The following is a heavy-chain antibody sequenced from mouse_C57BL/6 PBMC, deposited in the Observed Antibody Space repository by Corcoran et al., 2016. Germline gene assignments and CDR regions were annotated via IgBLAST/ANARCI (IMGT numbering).Heavy chain of an antibody. V-gene: IGHV1-26*01. D-gene: IGHD2-1*01. Sequence: EVQLQQSGPELVKPGASVKISCKASGYTFTDYYMNWVKQSHGKSLEWIGDINPNNGGTSYNQKFKGKATLTVDKSSSTAYMELRSLTSEDSAVYYCARWGIYYGNYEFAYWGQGTLVTVSA. CDR3: ARWGIYYGNYEFAY. J-gene: IGHJ3*01. CDR1: GYTFTDYY. CDR2: INPNNGGT.